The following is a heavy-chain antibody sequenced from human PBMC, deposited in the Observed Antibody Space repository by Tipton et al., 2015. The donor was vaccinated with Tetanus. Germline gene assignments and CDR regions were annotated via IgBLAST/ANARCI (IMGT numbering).Heavy chain of an antibody. J-gene: IGHJ5*02. CDR1: GGSLSSGTFY. CDR2: IYYNGNT. V-gene: IGHV4-39*01. D-gene: IGHD1-14*01. Sequence: GLVKPSETLSLTCSLSGGSLSSGTFYWDWIRQRPGKGLEWIGNIYYNGNTLQNPSLGGRVTLSLDKSKNQFSLNVKSVTAADTAIYYCARSAENWFDPWGQGILVTVSS. CDR3: ARSAENWFDP.